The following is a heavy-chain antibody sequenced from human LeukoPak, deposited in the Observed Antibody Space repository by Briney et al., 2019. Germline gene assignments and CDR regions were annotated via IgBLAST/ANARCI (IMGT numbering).Heavy chain of an antibody. D-gene: IGHD1-26*01. CDR3: AKNTGTYDGLIDS. V-gene: IGHV3-30*18. J-gene: IGHJ4*02. CDR1: GFTFSSYG. Sequence: QPGGSLRLSCAASGFTFSSYGLHWVRQAPGKGLEWVVVISYDGSNKFCADSVKGRFTISRDNSKNTLYLQMNSLRAEDTAMYYCAKNTGTYDGLIDSWGQGTLVTVSS. CDR2: ISYDGSNK.